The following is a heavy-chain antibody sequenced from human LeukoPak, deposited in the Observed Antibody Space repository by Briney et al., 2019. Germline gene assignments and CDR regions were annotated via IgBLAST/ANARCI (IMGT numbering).Heavy chain of an antibody. Sequence: SETLSLTCAVYGGSFSGYYWSWIRQPPGKGLEWIGEINHSGSTNYNPSLKSRVTISVDTSKNQFSLKLSSVTAADTAVYYCARGRIEAATGLGYWGQGTLVTVSS. J-gene: IGHJ4*02. CDR2: INHSGST. CDR3: ARGRIEAATGLGY. D-gene: IGHD1-14*01. CDR1: GGSFSGYY. V-gene: IGHV4-34*01.